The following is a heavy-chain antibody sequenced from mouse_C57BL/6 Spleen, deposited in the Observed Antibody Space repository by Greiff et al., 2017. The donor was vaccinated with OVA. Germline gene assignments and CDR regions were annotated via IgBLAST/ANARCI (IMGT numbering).Heavy chain of an antibody. V-gene: IGHV1-18*01. Sequence: EVQLVESGPELVKPGASVKIPCKASGYTFTDYNMDWVKQSHGKSLEWIGDINPNNGGTIYNQKFKGKATLTVDKSSSTAYMELRSLTSEDTAVYYCARNYGYYAMDYWGQGTSVTVSS. CDR1: GYTFTDYN. D-gene: IGHD1-1*01. CDR3: ARNYGYYAMDY. CDR2: INPNNGGT. J-gene: IGHJ4*01.